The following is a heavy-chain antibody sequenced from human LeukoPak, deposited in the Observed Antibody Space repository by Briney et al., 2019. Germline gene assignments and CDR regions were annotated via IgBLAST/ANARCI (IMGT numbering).Heavy chain of an antibody. CDR3: AREMYGSGTYYYMDV. Sequence: GASVKVSCKASGYTFTGYYMHWVRQAPGQGLEWMACINPNSGGTNYAQKFQGRVTMTSDTSISTAYMELSRLRSDDTAVYYCAREMYGSGTYYYMDVWGKGTTVTVSS. D-gene: IGHD3-10*01. V-gene: IGHV1-2*02. CDR2: INPNSGGT. J-gene: IGHJ6*03. CDR1: GYTFTGYY.